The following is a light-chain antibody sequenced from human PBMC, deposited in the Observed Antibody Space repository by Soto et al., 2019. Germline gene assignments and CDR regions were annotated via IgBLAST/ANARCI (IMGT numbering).Light chain of an antibody. Sequence: DIQMTQSPSTLSASVGDRVTITCRASQSISSWLAWYQQKPGKAPKLLIYKASSLESGVPSRFSGSGSGTEFTLTIISLQPDDFATYYCQKYNSYTWTFGQGTKVDIK. J-gene: IGKJ1*01. CDR3: QKYNSYTWT. V-gene: IGKV1-5*03. CDR2: KAS. CDR1: QSISSW.